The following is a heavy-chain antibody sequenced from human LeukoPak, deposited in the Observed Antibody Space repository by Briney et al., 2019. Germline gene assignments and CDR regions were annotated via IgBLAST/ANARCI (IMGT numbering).Heavy chain of an antibody. V-gene: IGHV4-39*07. J-gene: IGHJ6*03. CDR3: ARVAYYYYYMDV. CDR1: GGSISSSSYY. Sequence: PSETLSHTCTVSGGSISSSSYYWGWIRQPPGKGLEWIGSIYYNGSTYYHPSLKSRVTISVDTSKNQFSLKLSSVTAADTAVYYCARVAYYYYYMDVWGKGTTVTVPS. CDR2: IYYNGST.